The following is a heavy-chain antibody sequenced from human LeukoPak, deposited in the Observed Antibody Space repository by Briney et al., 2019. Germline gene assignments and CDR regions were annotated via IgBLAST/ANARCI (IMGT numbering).Heavy chain of an antibody. CDR2: IWYDGSNK. J-gene: IGHJ4*02. V-gene: IGHV3-33*01. CDR3: ARDQASGYYYGSGSYEYYFDY. CDR1: RFTFSSYG. Sequence: GGSLRLSCAASRFTFSSYGMHWVRQAPDKGLEWVAVIWYDGSNKYYADSVKGRFTISRDNSKNTLYLQMNSLRAEDTAVYYCARDQASGYYYGSGSYEYYFDYWGQGTLVTVSS. D-gene: IGHD3-10*01.